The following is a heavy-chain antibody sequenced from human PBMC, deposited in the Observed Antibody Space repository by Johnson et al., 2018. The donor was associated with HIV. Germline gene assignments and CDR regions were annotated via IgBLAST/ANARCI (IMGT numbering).Heavy chain of an antibody. CDR2: ISYDGTNK. CDR1: GFTFSSYS. V-gene: IGHV3-30*04. D-gene: IGHD6-6*01. J-gene: IGHJ3*02. CDR3: ARALLIAARPVGAFDI. Sequence: QVQLVESGGGVVQPGRSLRLSCAASGFTFSSYSIHWVRQAPGKGLEWVALISYDGTNKFYTDSVKGRFTISRDNSRNTLHLQMNSLRAEDTAVSYCARALLIAARPVGAFDIWGQGTMVTVSS.